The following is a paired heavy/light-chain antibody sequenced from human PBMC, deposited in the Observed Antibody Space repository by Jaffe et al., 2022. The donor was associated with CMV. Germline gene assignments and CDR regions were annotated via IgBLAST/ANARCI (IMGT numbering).Light chain of an antibody. CDR3: SSYTTSSTWV. Sequence: QSALTQPASVSGSPGQSITISCTGTSSDIAAYNYVSWYQQHPGKAPKLMIYDVSNRPSGVSNRFSGSKSGNTASLTISGLQAEDEADYYCSSYTTSSTWVFGGGTKLTVL. V-gene: IGLV2-14*03. J-gene: IGLJ3*02. CDR1: SSDIAAYNY. CDR2: DVS.
Heavy chain of an antibody. Sequence: QVQLVESGGGLVNPGGSLRLSCAASGFFFSDYYMTWIRQAPGKGLEWVSYISSSGNTIYYADSVKGRFTISRDNAKNSLYLQMNSLRAEDTAVYYCARERNYAERYFQHWGQGTLVTVSS. CDR2: ISSSGNTI. CDR1: GFFFSDYY. CDR3: ARERNYAERYFQH. V-gene: IGHV3-11*01. D-gene: IGHD1-7*01. J-gene: IGHJ1*01.